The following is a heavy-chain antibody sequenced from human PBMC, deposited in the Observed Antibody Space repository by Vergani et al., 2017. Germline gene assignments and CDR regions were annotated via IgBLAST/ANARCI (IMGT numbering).Heavy chain of an antibody. Sequence: QVQLQESGPGLVKPSQTLSLTCTVSGGSISSGTYYWSWIRQPAGKGLEWIGRIYTSGNTNYNPSLKSRVTISVDTSKNQFSLKLSSVTAADTAVYYCARDRVGGKYGSGSFDYWGQGSLVIVSS. CDR1: GGSISSGTYY. J-gene: IGHJ4*02. V-gene: IGHV4-61*02. CDR2: IYTSGNT. CDR3: ARDRVGGKYGSGSFDY. D-gene: IGHD3-10*01.